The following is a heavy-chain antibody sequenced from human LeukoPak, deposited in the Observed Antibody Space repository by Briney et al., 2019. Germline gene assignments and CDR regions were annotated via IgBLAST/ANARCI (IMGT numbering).Heavy chain of an antibody. CDR1: GFTFSSYS. V-gene: IGHV3-21*01. CDR2: ISSSSSYI. Sequence: GGSLRLSCAASGFTFSSYSMNWVRQAPGKGLEWVSSISSSSSYIYYADSVKGRFTISRDNAKNSLYLQMNSLRAEDTAVYYCARGNAWEPGAFDIWGQGTMVTVSS. CDR3: ARGNAWEPGAFDI. J-gene: IGHJ3*02. D-gene: IGHD1-26*01.